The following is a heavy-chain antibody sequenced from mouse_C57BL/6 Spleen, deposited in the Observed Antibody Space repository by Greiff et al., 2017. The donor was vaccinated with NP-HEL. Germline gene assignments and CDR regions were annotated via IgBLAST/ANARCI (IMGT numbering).Heavy chain of an antibody. J-gene: IGHJ1*03. Sequence: EVKVVESGGGLVKPGGSLKLSCAASGFTFSDYGMHWVRQAPEKGLEWVAYISSGSSTIYYADTVKGRFTISRDNAKNTLFLQMTSLRSEDTAMYYCARRDGPRDWYFDVWGTGTTVTVSS. CDR3: ARRDGPRDWYFDV. CDR2: ISSGSSTI. CDR1: GFTFSDYG. V-gene: IGHV5-17*01. D-gene: IGHD2-3*01.